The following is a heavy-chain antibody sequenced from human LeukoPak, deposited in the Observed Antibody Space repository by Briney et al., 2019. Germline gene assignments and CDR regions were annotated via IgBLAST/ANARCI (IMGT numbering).Heavy chain of an antibody. J-gene: IGHJ3*02. CDR1: GFTFSSYA. V-gene: IGHV3-23*01. CDR2: ISGSGGST. Sequence: GGSLRLSCAASGFTFSSYAMSWVRQAPGKGPEWVSAISGSGGSTYYADSVKGRFTISRDNSKNTLYLQMNSLRAEDTAVYYCAKRSGKDIVVVPAAEAAFDIWGQGTMVTVSS. D-gene: IGHD2-2*01. CDR3: AKRSGKDIVVVPAAEAAFDI.